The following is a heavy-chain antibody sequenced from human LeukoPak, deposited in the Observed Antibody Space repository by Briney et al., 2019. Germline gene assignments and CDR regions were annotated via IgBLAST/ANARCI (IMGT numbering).Heavy chain of an antibody. J-gene: IGHJ5*02. CDR3: ARAFGVVVPAAISGWFDP. D-gene: IGHD2-2*01. Sequence: GGSLRLSCAASGFTFSTYAMSWVRQAPGKGLEWVSGISDSGGSTYYADSVKGRFTISRDNSKNTLYLQMNSLRAEDTAVYYCARAFGVVVPAAISGWFDPWGQGALVTVSS. CDR2: ISDSGGST. CDR1: GFTFSTYA. V-gene: IGHV3-23*01.